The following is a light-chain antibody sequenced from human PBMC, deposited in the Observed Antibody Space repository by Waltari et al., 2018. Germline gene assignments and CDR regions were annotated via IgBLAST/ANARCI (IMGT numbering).Light chain of an antibody. CDR3: QQYYSARRT. Sequence: DIVMTQSPDSLALSLGERASINCRSNQSVLNNSDKKNSLAWDQQKPGQPPRLLIYWASTRESGVPDRFSGSGSGTDFALTISSLQAEDVAVYYCQQYYSARRTFGQGTKVEV. V-gene: IGKV4-1*01. CDR1: QSVLNNSDKKNS. J-gene: IGKJ1*01. CDR2: WAS.